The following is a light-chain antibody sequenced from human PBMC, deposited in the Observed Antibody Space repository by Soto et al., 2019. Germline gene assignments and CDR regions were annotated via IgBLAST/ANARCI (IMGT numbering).Light chain of an antibody. CDR1: SSDVGGYNY. CDR3: SSYGGSNNVV. Sequence: QSALTQPPSASGSPGQSVTISCTGTSSDVGGYNYVSWYQQPPGKAPKLMIYDVTKRPPGLPDRFSGSKSGNTAPLTVSGLQAEDDADYYCSSYGGSNNVVFGGGTKLTVL. J-gene: IGLJ2*01. V-gene: IGLV2-8*01. CDR2: DVT.